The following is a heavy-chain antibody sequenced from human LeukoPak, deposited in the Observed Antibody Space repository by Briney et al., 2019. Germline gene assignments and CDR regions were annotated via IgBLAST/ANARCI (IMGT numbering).Heavy chain of an antibody. V-gene: IGHV3-48*01. D-gene: IGHD6-13*01. CDR2: ISSSSSVI. J-gene: IGHJ4*02. CDR1: GFTFSSYA. Sequence: GGSLRLSCAASGFTFSSYAMTWVRQAPGKGLEWLSYISSSSSVIYYADSVKGRFTISRDNAENSLYLQMSSLRAEDTAVYYCARDSRQQLSHWGQGTLVTVS. CDR3: ARDSRQQLSH.